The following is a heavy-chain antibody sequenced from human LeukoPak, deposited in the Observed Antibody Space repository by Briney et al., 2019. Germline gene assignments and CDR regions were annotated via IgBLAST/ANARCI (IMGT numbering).Heavy chain of an antibody. CDR2: IYTSGST. V-gene: IGHV4-4*07. CDR1: GGSISSYY. CDR3: ARDLYGSGWYGYYYYMDV. J-gene: IGHJ6*03. Sequence: PSETLSLTCTVSGGSISSYYWSWIRQPAGKGLEWIGRIYTSGSTNYNPSLKSRVTMSVDTSKNQFSLKLSSVTAADTAVYYCARDLYGSGWYGYYYYMDVWGKGTTVTVSS. D-gene: IGHD6-19*01.